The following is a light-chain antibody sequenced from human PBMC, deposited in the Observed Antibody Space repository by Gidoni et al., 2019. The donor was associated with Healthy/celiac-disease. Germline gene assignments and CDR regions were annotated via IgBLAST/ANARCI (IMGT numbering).Light chain of an antibody. CDR1: QSLLHSNGYSY. Sequence: DIVMTQSPPSLPVTPGEPASISCRSSQSLLHSNGYSYLDWYLQKPGQSPQLLIYLGSNRDSGVPDRFSGSGSGTDFTLKISRVEAEDVGVYYCMQALQTPPTFGQGTKLEIK. J-gene: IGKJ2*01. CDR2: LGS. V-gene: IGKV2-28*01. CDR3: MQALQTPPT.